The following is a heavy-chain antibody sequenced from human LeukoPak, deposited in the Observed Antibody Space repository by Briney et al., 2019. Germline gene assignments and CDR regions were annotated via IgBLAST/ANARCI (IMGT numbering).Heavy chain of an antibody. J-gene: IGHJ4*02. D-gene: IGHD4-11*01. CDR2: VSSNGGST. Sequence: PGGSLRLSYSASGFTFSSYAMHWVHQAPGKGLEYVSGVSSNGGSTYYTDSVKGRFTISRDNSKNIVYLQMTSLRADDTAVYYCVKGGSTVSQSDFDYWGQGTLVTVSS. CDR3: VKGGSTVSQSDFDY. CDR1: GFTFSSYA. V-gene: IGHV3-64D*09.